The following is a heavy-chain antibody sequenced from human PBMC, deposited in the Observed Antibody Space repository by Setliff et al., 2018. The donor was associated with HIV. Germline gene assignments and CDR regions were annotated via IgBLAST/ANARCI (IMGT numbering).Heavy chain of an antibody. CDR1: GGSISSDAYY. CDR3: ARGSSTVYNYYMDV. V-gene: IGHV4-31*11. D-gene: IGHD1-26*01. J-gene: IGHJ6*03. Sequence: SETLSLTCAVPGGSISSDAYYWSWIRQCPGKGLEWIGYIYYSGSTYYNPSLKSRITISVDSSKNQLSLKLSSVTAADTAVYYCARGSSTVYNYYMDVWGKGTTVTVSS. CDR2: IYYSGST.